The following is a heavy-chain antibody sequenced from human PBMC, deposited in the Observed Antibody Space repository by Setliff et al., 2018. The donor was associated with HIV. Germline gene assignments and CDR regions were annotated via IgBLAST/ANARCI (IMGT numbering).Heavy chain of an antibody. Sequence: SETLSLTCTVSGGSISSGGYYWSWIRQHPGKGLEWIGYIYYSGSTYYNPSLKSRVTISVDTSKNQFSLKLSSVTAADTAVYYCARVWPRGLISFYGYWGQGTLVTVSS. J-gene: IGHJ4*02. CDR3: ARVWPRGLISFYGY. V-gene: IGHV4-31*03. CDR2: IYYSGST. CDR1: GGSISSGGYY. D-gene: IGHD2-2*01.